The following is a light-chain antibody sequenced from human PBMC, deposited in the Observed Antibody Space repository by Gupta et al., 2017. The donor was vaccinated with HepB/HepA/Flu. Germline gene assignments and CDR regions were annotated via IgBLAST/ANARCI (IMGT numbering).Light chain of an antibody. Sequence: IQMTQSPSSVSASVGDRVTITCRASQTVSQLAWYQQKPGKAPKLLIYASSSLQSGVPLRFSGSGSGTDFTLTISSLQPEDFATYSCQQANSFPLTFGPGTKVDIK. V-gene: IGKV1-12*01. CDR3: QQANSFPLT. CDR1: QTVSQ. CDR2: ASS. J-gene: IGKJ3*01.